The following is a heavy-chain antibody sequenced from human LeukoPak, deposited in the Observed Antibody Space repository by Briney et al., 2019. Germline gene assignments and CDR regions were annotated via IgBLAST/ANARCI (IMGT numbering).Heavy chain of an antibody. J-gene: IGHJ5*02. D-gene: IGHD3-10*01. CDR3: ATGPRYYYGSGSGVRWFDP. V-gene: IGHV4-38-2*02. CDR2: INHSGST. Sequence: SETLSLTCSVSGYSISSGYYWSWIRQPPGKGLEWIGEINHSGSTNYNPSLKSRVTISVDTSKNQFSLKLSSVTAADTAVYYCATGPRYYYGSGSGVRWFDPWGQGTLVTVSS. CDR1: GYSISSGYY.